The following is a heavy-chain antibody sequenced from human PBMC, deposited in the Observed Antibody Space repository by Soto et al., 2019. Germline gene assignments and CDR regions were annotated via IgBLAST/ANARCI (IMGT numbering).Heavy chain of an antibody. CDR1: GGSFSGYY. D-gene: IGHD2-15*01. J-gene: IGHJ1*01. V-gene: IGHV4-34*01. CDR3: ARSALLGYCSGGSCVRRYFQH. Sequence: QVQLQQWGAGLLKPSETLSLTCAVYGGSFSGYYWSWIRQPPGKGLEWIGEINHSGSTNYNPSLKSRVTISVDTSKNQFSLKLSSVTAADTAVYYCARSALLGYCSGGSCVRRYFQHWGQGTLVTVSS. CDR2: INHSGST.